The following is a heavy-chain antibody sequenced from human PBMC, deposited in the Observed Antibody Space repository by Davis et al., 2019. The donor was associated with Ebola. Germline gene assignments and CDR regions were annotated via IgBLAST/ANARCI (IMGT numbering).Heavy chain of an antibody. J-gene: IGHJ6*02. CDR3: ARHHDSSGYYYYYYGMDV. V-gene: IGHV4-34*01. Sequence: PSETLSLTCAVYGGSFSGYYWSWIRQPPGKGLEWIGEINHSGSTNYNPSLKSRVTISVDTSKNQFSLKLSSVTAADTAVYYCARHHDSSGYYYYYYGMDVWGQGTTVTVSS. D-gene: IGHD3-22*01. CDR2: INHSGST. CDR1: GGSFSGYY.